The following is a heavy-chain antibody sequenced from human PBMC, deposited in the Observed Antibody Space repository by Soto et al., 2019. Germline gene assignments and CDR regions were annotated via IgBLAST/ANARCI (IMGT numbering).Heavy chain of an antibody. V-gene: IGHV1-69*02. CDR1: GGTFSSYT. CDR2: IIPILGIA. J-gene: IGHJ5*02. Sequence: QVQLVQSGAEVKKPGSSVKVSCKASGGTFSSYTISWVRQAPGQGLEWMGRIIPILGIANYAQKFQGRVTITADKSTSTAYMELSSLRSEDTAVYYCTRSFKLDSRFDPWGQGTLVTVSS. CDR3: TRSFKLDSRFDP.